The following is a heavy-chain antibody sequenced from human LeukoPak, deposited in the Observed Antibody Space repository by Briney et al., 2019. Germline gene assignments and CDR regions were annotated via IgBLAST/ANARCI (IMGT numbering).Heavy chain of an antibody. J-gene: IGHJ6*02. CDR1: GFTFSNAW. V-gene: IGHV3-15*01. D-gene: IGHD3-16*01. CDR3: ARDLMAGGYSGMDV. CDR2: IKSKTDGGTT. Sequence: GGSLRLSCAASGFTFSNAWMSWVRQAPGKGLEWVGRIKSKTDGGTTDYAAPVKGRFTISRDDSKNTLYLQMNSLKTEDTAVYYCARDLMAGGYSGMDVWGQGTTVTVSS.